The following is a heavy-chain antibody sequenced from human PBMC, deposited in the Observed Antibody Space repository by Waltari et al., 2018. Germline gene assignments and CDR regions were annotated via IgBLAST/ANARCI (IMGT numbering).Heavy chain of an antibody. CDR2: VNPNSGTT. J-gene: IGHJ5*02. CDR1: GYTFINYE. V-gene: IGHV1-8*02. Sequence: QVQLVQTGAEVLRPGAAGKVSCQASGYTFINYEINWVRRAAGQGLEWMGWVNPNSGTTAYAQKFQGRISLTWDTFTRTAYMELSNLRSDDTAVFYCARGRDVFANFDYNWFDPWGQGTLVTVSS. CDR3: ARGRDVFANFDYNWFDP. D-gene: IGHD3-3*01.